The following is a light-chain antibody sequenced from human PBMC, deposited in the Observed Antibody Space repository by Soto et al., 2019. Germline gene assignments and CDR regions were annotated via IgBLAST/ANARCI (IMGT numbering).Light chain of an antibody. CDR2: AAS. J-gene: IGKJ2*01. Sequence: EIVLTQSPASLSLSPGERATLSCRASRSFASSYLAWYQHKPGQAPRLLIFAASSRATGIPARFIGSGSGADFTLTISRLETDDSAVYYCHHYDSSPPYTFGQGTKLEIK. CDR3: HHYDSSPPYT. CDR1: RSFASSY. V-gene: IGKV3-20*01.